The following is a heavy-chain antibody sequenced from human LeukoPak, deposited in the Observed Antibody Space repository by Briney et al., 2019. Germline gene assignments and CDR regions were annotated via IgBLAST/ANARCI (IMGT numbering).Heavy chain of an antibody. CDR2: IYTGGST. CDR1: GDSISSYY. V-gene: IGHV4-4*07. CDR3: ARAGHCSGGPCYPYFDY. D-gene: IGHD2-15*01. Sequence: SEALSLTCTVSGDSISSYYWSWIRQPAGKGLEWIGRIYTGGSTKYNPSLKSRVTMSVDTSKNHFSLKLSSVTASDTAVYYCARAGHCSGGPCYPYFDYWGQGALVTVSS. J-gene: IGHJ4*02.